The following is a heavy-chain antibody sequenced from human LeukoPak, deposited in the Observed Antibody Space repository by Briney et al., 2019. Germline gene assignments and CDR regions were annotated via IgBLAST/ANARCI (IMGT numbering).Heavy chain of an antibody. J-gene: IGHJ3*02. D-gene: IGHD3-22*01. CDR2: IYYSGST. CDR3: ARRRYYDSSGYYGTAHAFDI. V-gene: IGHV4-59*12. CDR1: GGSISSYY. Sequence: SETLSLTCTVSGGSISSYYWSWIRQPPGKGLEWIGYIYYSGSTNYNPSLKSRVTISVDTSKNQFSLKLSSVTAADTAVYYCARRRYYDSSGYYGTAHAFDIWGQGTMVTVSS.